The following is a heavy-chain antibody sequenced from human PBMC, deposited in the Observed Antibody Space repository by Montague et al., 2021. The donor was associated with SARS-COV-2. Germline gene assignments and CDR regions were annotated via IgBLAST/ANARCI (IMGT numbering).Heavy chain of an antibody. D-gene: IGHD1-26*01. V-gene: IGHV6-1*01. CDR1: GDSVSRNSAA. CDR3: ARTSASSDY. CDR2: TYYRSKWYN. Sequence: CAISGDSVSRNSAAWNWIRQSPSRGLEWLGRTYYRSKWYNDYAVSVKSRITINPDTSKDQISLQLNSVTHEDTAVYYCARTSASSDYWGQGTLVTVSS. J-gene: IGHJ4*02.